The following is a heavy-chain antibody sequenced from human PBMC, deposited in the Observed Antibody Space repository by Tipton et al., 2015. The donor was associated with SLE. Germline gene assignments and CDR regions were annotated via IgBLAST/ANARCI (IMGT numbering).Heavy chain of an antibody. J-gene: IGHJ4*02. D-gene: IGHD2-21*01. CDR3: ARGGERYYFDY. CDR1: GGSISSYY. CDR2: VYYSGST. Sequence: TLSLTCTVSGGSISSYYWAWIRQSPGRGLEWIGSVYYSGSTNYNPSLKSRVTISVDTSANQFSLKLSSVTAADTAVYYCARGGERYYFDYWGQGTLVTVSS. V-gene: IGHV4-39*02.